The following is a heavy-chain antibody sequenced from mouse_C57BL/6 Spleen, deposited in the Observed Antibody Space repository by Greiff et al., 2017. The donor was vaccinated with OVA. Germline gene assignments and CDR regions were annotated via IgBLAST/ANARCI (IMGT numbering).Heavy chain of an antibody. J-gene: IGHJ3*01. CDR1: GFSLTSYG. Sequence: VKLQESGPGLVAPSQSLSITCTVSGFSLTSYGVDWVRQSPGKGLEWLGVIWGVGSTNYNSALKSRLSISKDNSKSQVFLKMNSLQTDDTAMYYCARGGDYGSSYAGFAYWGQGTLVTVSA. D-gene: IGHD1-1*01. CDR3: ARGGDYGSSYAGFAY. CDR2: IWGVGST. V-gene: IGHV2-6*01.